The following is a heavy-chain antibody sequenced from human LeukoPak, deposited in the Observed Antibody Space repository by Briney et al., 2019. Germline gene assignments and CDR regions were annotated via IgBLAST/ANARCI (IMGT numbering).Heavy chain of an antibody. CDR1: GGSISSYY. V-gene: IGHV4-59*12. Sequence: PSETLSLTCTVSGGSISSYYWRWMPQPPGKGREWIGYIYYSGSTNYNTSLESRVTISVDTSKNQFSLKLSSVTAADTAVYYCATKQGVRGVAMFFDYWGQGTLVTVPS. CDR2: IYYSGST. CDR3: ATKQGVRGVAMFFDY. D-gene: IGHD3-10*01. J-gene: IGHJ4*02.